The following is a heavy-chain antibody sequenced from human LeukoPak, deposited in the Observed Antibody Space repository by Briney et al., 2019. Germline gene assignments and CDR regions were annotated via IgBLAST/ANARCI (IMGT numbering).Heavy chain of an antibody. D-gene: IGHD3-3*01. J-gene: IGHJ3*02. Sequence: PSETLSLTCTVSGGSISSSSYYWGWIRQPPGKGLEWVSSISTSSSYIFYADSVKGRFIISRDNGKNSLYLQMSGLRAEDTAVYYCARDSVARWSDHWVSGAFDIWGQGTMVTVSS. CDR1: GGSISSSS. CDR3: ARDSVARWSDHWVSGAFDI. CDR2: ISTSSSYI. V-gene: IGHV3-21*01.